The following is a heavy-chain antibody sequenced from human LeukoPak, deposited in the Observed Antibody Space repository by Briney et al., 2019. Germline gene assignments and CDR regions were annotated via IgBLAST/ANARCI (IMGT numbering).Heavy chain of an antibody. CDR1: GFTFSSYD. J-gene: IGHJ4*02. CDR3: AKEGEWTSPFDY. D-gene: IGHD3-3*01. V-gene: IGHV3-30*18. Sequence: GGSLRLSCAASGFTFSSYDMHWVRQAPGKGLEWVAVISYDGSNKYYADSVKGRFTISRDNSKNTLYLQMNSLRAEDTAVYYCAKEGEWTSPFDYWGQGTLVTVSS. CDR2: ISYDGSNK.